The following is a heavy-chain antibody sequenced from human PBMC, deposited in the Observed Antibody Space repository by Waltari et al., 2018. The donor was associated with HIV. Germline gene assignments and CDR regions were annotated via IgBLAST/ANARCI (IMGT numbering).Heavy chain of an antibody. V-gene: IGHV1-8*01. Sequence: QAQLVQSGDEVKKPGASVKVSCKASGYTFTSHDINCVRQATVQGLEWRGWMNPNSGNTGYAQMFQGRVTMTRNTSINTAYMELSSLKSEDTAVYYCARLLRGFSYGGAFDLWGQGTVVIVSS. J-gene: IGHJ3*01. D-gene: IGHD5-18*01. CDR3: ARLLRGFSYGGAFDL. CDR1: GYTFTSHD. CDR2: MNPNSGNT.